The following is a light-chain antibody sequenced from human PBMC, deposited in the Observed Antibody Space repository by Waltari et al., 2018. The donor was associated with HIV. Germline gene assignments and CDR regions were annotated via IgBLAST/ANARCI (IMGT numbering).Light chain of an antibody. J-gene: IGLJ2*01. Sequence: QSALTQPASVSGSPGQSVTISCTGTSSHFGLYNFVSWYQQYPGHVPKVIIYDVTRRPSGVPHRFSGSRSGNTASLTISGLQVDDEAVYYCSTHTTNDTLEFGGGTKLTVL. V-gene: IGLV2-14*03. CDR1: SSHFGLYNF. CDR2: DVT. CDR3: STHTTNDTLE.